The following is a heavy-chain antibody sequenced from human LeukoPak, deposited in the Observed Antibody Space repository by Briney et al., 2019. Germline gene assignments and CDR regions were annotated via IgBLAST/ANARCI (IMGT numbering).Heavy chain of an antibody. V-gene: IGHV3-23*01. CDR3: ARVWPPPYYGDYALGY. D-gene: IGHD4-17*01. Sequence: GGSLRLSCAASGFPFSSYAMSWVRQAPGKGLEWVSATSGSGGSTYYADSVKGRFTISRDNSKNTLYLQMNSLRAEDTAVYYCARVWPPPYYGDYALGYWGQGTLVTVSS. CDR2: TSGSGGST. J-gene: IGHJ4*02. CDR1: GFPFSSYA.